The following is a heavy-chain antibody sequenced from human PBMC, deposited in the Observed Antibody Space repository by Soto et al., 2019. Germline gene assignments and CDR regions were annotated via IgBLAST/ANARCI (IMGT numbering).Heavy chain of an antibody. CDR1: GFTFSSYG. CDR2: ILYDGSSK. Sequence: QVQLVESGGGVVQPGTSLRLSCAASGFTFSSYGMHWVRQAPGKGLEWVTVILYDGSSKDYADSVKGRFTISSDNSKNTLYLQINSLRAEDTAVYYCAKEQYGSRSLYYFDHWGQGTLVTVSS. D-gene: IGHD6-6*01. J-gene: IGHJ4*02. CDR3: AKEQYGSRSLYYFDH. V-gene: IGHV3-30*18.